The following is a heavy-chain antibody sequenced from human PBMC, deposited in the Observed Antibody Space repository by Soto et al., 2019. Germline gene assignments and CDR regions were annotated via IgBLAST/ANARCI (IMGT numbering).Heavy chain of an antibody. Sequence: SRRLSCAASGFTFDDYAMHWVRQAPGKGLEWVSGISWNSGSIGYGDSAKGRFTISRDNAKKFLYLQMNSLRAEDTAVYYCARVAGYHTPNAFDIWGKATMVTVSS. J-gene: IGHJ3*02. CDR3: ARVAGYHTPNAFDI. CDR1: GFTFDDYA. CDR2: ISWNSGSI. D-gene: IGHD6-25*01. V-gene: IGHV3-9*01.